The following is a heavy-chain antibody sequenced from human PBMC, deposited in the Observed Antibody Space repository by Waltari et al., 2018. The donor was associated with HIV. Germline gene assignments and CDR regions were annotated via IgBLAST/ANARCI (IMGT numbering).Heavy chain of an antibody. CDR3: ARDSRGTSWSLNWFDP. Sequence: EVQLVDSGGGLVKPGGSLRLSCAASGFTFSDYSMNWVRQSPGKGLEWVSSISSSGSFIYYADSVNGRFTISRDNAQNSMYLQMNNLRADDSAMYYCARDSRGTSWSLNWFDPWGQGTLVTVSS. J-gene: IGHJ5*02. D-gene: IGHD6-13*01. V-gene: IGHV3-21*02. CDR2: ISSSGSFI. CDR1: GFTFSDYS.